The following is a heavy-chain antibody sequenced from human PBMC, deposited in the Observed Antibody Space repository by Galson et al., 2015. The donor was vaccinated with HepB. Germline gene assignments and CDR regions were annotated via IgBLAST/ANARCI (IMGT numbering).Heavy chain of an antibody. CDR1: GFTIRTSA. Sequence: SLRLSCAASGFTIRTSAMSWVRQAPGKGLEWVSSISASGQNTWYADSVKGRFTISGDNSKNTLYLHLDSLRAEDTATYYCAKGEMEWLNWGQGTPVTVSS. CDR2: ISASGQNT. V-gene: IGHV3-23*01. D-gene: IGHD3-3*01. J-gene: IGHJ4*02. CDR3: AKGEMEWLN.